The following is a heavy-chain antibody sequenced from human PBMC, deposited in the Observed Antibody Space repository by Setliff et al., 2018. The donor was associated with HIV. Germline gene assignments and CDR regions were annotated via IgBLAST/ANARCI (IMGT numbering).Heavy chain of an antibody. D-gene: IGHD3-3*01. CDR2: INHSGST. V-gene: IGHV4-39*07. J-gene: IGHJ4*02. Sequence: SETLSLTCTVSGGSISSGSYYWSWIRQPPGKGLEWIGEINHSGSTNYNPSLKSRVTISVDRSKNQFFLRLTSVTAADTAVYYCARGSYRGSGFFVRYFDFWGQGSLVTVSS. CDR3: ARGSYRGSGFFVRYFDF. CDR1: GGSISSGSYY.